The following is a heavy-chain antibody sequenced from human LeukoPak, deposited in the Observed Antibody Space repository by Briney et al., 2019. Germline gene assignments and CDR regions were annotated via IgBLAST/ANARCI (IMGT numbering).Heavy chain of an antibody. D-gene: IGHD4-23*01. CDR3: ARVGTTVVTPFDY. V-gene: IGHV4-30-2*01. CDR2: IYHSGST. CDR1: GGSISSGGYY. Sequence: PSQTLSLTCTVSGGSISSGGYYWSWIRQPPEKGLEWIGYIYHSGSTYYNPSLKSRVTISVDRSKNQFSLKLSSVTAADTAVYYCARVGTTVVTPFDYWGQGTLVTVSS. J-gene: IGHJ4*02.